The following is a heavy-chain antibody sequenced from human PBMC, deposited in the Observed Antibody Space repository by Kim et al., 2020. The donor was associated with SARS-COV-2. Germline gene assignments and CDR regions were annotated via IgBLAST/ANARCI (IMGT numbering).Heavy chain of an antibody. Sequence: SETLSLTCTVSGGSISSYYWSWIRQPPGKGLEWIGYIYYTGNTNYNPSLKSRVTISVDTSKNQFSLKLSSVTAADTAVYYCARRGSNSDSWFDPWGQGTLVTVSS. D-gene: IGHD6-13*01. CDR2: IYYTGNT. CDR1: GGSISSYY. CDR3: ARRGSNSDSWFDP. J-gene: IGHJ5*02. V-gene: IGHV4-59*08.